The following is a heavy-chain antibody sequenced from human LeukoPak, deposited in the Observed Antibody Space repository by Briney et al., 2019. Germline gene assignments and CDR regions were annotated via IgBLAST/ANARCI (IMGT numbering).Heavy chain of an antibody. J-gene: IGHJ4*02. CDR2: ISSSSSYI. CDR1: GFTFSSYS. Sequence: GGSLRLSCAASGFTFSSYSMNWVRKAPGKGLEWVSSISSSSSYIYYADSVKGRFTISRDNAKNSLYLQMNSLRAEDTAVYYCARSPRSMVRGVITHDYWGQGTLVTVSS. V-gene: IGHV3-21*01. D-gene: IGHD3-10*01. CDR3: ARSPRSMVRGVITHDY.